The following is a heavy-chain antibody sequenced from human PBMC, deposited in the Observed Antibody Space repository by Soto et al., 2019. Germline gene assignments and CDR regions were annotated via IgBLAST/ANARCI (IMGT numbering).Heavy chain of an antibody. V-gene: IGHV1-69*13. J-gene: IGHJ4*02. D-gene: IGHD3-9*01. CDR3: ARSVLRYFDWFPLSDY. CDR2: IIPIFGTA. CDR1: GGTFSSYA. Sequence: SVKVSFKASGGTFSSYAISWVRQAPGQGLEWMGGIIPIFGTANYAQKFQGRVTITADESTSTAYMELSSLRSEDTAVYYCARSVLRYFDWFPLSDYWGQGTLVTVSS.